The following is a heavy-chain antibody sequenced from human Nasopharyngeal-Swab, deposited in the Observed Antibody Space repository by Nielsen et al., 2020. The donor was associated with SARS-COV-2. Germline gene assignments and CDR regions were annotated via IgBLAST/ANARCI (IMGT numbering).Heavy chain of an antibody. D-gene: IGHD3-3*01. Sequence: GSLRLSCTVSGGSISSSSYYWGWIRQPPGKGLEWIGSIYYSGSTYYNPSLKSRVTISVDTSKNQFSLKLSSVTAADTAVYYCARQSRRITIFGVVTAPSYNWFDPWGQGTLVTVSS. V-gene: IGHV4-39*01. CDR2: IYYSGST. CDR3: ARQSRRITIFGVVTAPSYNWFDP. J-gene: IGHJ5*02. CDR1: GGSISSSSYY.